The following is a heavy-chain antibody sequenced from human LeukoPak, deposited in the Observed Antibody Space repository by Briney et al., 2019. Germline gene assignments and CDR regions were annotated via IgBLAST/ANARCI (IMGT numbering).Heavy chain of an antibody. J-gene: IGHJ2*01. CDR2: ISSSGSTI. D-gene: IGHD6-19*01. CDR3: ARDRAVAEGSYWYFDL. Sequence: GGSLRLSCAASGFTFSDYYMSWIRQAPGKGLEWVSYISSSGSTIYYADSVKGRFTISRDNAKNSLYLQMNSLRAEDTAVYYCARDRAVAEGSYWYFDLWGRGTLVTVSS. V-gene: IGHV3-11*01. CDR1: GFTFSDYY.